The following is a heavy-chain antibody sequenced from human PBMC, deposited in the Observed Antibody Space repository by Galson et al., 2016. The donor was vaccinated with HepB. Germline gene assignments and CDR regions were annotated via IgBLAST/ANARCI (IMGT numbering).Heavy chain of an antibody. Sequence: SLRLSCAASGFTFASYAFHWVRQAPGKGLEWVSTLSYDGNLINYADSVKDRFTISRDDSKKTIFLQMNSLGPEDTAIYYCARDRDYDYLSGYDYWGLGTPVTVSS. CDR1: GFTFASYA. CDR2: LSYDGNLI. V-gene: IGHV3-30*04. D-gene: IGHD3-3*01. J-gene: IGHJ4*02. CDR3: ARDRDYDYLSGYDY.